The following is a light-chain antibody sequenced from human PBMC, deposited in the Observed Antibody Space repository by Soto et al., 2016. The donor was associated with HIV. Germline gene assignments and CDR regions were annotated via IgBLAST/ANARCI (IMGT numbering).Light chain of an antibody. Sequence: DIQMTQSPSTLSASVGDRVTITCRASQSINSWLAWYQQKPGKAPNLLIHKASTLESGVPSRFSGSGSGTEFTLTISSLQPDDFATYYCQQYDDYPYTFGQGTKLEIK. J-gene: IGKJ2*01. V-gene: IGKV1-5*03. CDR3: QQYDDYPYT. CDR1: QSINSW. CDR2: KAS.